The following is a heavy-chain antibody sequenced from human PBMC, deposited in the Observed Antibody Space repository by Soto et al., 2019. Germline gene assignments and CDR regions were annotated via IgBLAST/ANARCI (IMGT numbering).Heavy chain of an antibody. CDR2: ISNGDTYI. CDR3: APALQYSYGLKVV. D-gene: IGHD5-18*01. V-gene: IGHV3-21*01. J-gene: IGHJ4*02. Sequence: PVGSLRLSCAASGFTFSRYSMNWVRQAPGKGLEWVSSISNGDTYIYYADSVKGRFTISRDNAKNSLYLQMNSLRADDTAVYYCAPALQYSYGLKVVWGQVTMVPVSP. CDR1: GFTFSRYS.